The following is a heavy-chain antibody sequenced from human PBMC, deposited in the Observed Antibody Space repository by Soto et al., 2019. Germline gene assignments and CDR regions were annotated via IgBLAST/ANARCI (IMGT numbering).Heavy chain of an antibody. Sequence: PGGSLRLSCAASGFTFSDYYMSWIRQAPGKGLEWVSYISSSGSTIYYADSVKGRFTISRDNAKNSLYLQMNSLTTEDTAVYYCIRHCNAGTCRPYWGQGTLVTVSS. D-gene: IGHD2-15*01. V-gene: IGHV3-11*01. J-gene: IGHJ4*02. CDR3: IRHCNAGTCRPY. CDR2: ISSSGSTI. CDR1: GFTFSDYY.